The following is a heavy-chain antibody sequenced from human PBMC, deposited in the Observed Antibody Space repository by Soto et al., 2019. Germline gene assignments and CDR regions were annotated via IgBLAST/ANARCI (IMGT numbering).Heavy chain of an antibody. Sequence: QVQLQESGPGLVKPSETLSLTCTVSGGSISSGAYYWSWIRQNPGEGLGWIGYVYHTGTTYYNPSHKRRLTISVDTSKEKFSLKLSSVTAADTAVYYCARLSYYDSSDFYHFDHWGQGTLVTVSS. CDR2: VYHTGTT. J-gene: IGHJ4*02. CDR1: GGSISSGAYY. V-gene: IGHV4-31*03. CDR3: ARLSYYDSSDFYHFDH. D-gene: IGHD3-22*01.